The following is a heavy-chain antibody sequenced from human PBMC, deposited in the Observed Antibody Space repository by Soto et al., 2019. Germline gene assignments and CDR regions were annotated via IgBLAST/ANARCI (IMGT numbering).Heavy chain of an antibody. D-gene: IGHD6-6*01. CDR1: GFTFSSYA. CDR2: ISGSGGST. V-gene: IGHV3-23*01. CDR3: AKVAGVSSSSRDLGFDY. J-gene: IGHJ4*02. Sequence: GGSLRLSCAASGFTFSSYAMSWVRQAPGKGVEWVSAISGSGGSTYYADSVKGRFTISRDNSKNTLYLQMNSMRAEDTAVYYCAKVAGVSSSSRDLGFDYWGQGTLVTVSS.